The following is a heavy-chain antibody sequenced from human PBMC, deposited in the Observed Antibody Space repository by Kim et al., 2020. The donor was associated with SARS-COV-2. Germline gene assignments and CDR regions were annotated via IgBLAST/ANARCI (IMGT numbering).Heavy chain of an antibody. CDR1: GFTFSSYG. D-gene: IGHD3-10*01. V-gene: IGHV3-30*18. J-gene: IGHJ4*01. CDR3: AKDLTKLLWFGEVPDY. CDR2: ISYDGSNK. Sequence: GGSLRLSCAASGFTFSSYGMHWVRQAPGKGLEWVAVISYDGSNKYYADSVKGRFTISRDNSKNTLYLQMNSLRAEDTAVYYCAKDLTKLLWFGEVPDYWG.